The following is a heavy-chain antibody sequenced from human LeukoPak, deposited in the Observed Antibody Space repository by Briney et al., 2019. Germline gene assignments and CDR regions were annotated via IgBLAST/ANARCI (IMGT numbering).Heavy chain of an antibody. CDR2: INSDGSST. V-gene: IGHV3-74*01. CDR3: ARFDYYDSSYAFDI. D-gene: IGHD3-22*01. J-gene: IGHJ3*02. CDR1: GFTFSSYW. Sequence: GGSLRLSCAASGFTFSSYWMHWVRQAPGKGLVWVSRINSDGSSTSYADSVKGRFTISRDNAKHTLYLQMNSLRAEDTAVYYCARFDYYDSSYAFDIWGQGTMVTVSS.